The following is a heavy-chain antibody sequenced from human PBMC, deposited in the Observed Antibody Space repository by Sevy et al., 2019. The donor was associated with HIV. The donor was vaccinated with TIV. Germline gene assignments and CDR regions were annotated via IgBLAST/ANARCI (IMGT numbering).Heavy chain of an antibody. D-gene: IGHD2-15*01. CDR2: ISGSGGST. Sequence: GGSLRLSCAASGFTFSSYAMSWVRQAPGKGLEWVSAISGSGGSTYYADSVKGRFTISRDNSKNTLYLQMNSLRAEDTAVYYCAKGRIGYCSGGNCQYYYYGMDVWGQGTTVTVSS. CDR3: AKGRIGYCSGGNCQYYYYGMDV. V-gene: IGHV3-23*01. CDR1: GFTFSSYA. J-gene: IGHJ6*02.